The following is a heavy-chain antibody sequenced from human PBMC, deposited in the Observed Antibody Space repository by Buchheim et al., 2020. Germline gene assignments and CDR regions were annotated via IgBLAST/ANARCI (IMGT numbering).Heavy chain of an antibody. Sequence: QLVESGAEVKKPGASVKVSCKASGYTFTSYGIGWVRQAPGQGLEWMGWISTYNGNTDYAQKFQGSVTMSTDTSTITAYMELRSMRSDDTAVYYCARRPEVHYWYVDLWGRGT. J-gene: IGHJ2*01. CDR1: GYTFTSYG. V-gene: IGHV1-18*01. CDR2: ISTYNGNT. D-gene: IGHD1-1*01. CDR3: ARRPEVHYWYVDL.